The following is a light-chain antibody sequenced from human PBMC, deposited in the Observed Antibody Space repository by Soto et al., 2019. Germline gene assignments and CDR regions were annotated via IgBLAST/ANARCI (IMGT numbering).Light chain of an antibody. CDR2: GAS. V-gene: IGKV1-5*01. CDR1: QSIGTW. J-gene: IGKJ1*01. CDR3: QQYATYSPEWT. Sequence: DIQMTQPPSTLSASVGDSVTVTCRASQSIGTWLAWYQQKPGTAPKLLIDGASSLETGVSSRFSGSGSGTKFTLTITSLHPDDFATYYCQQYATYSPEWTFGQGTKVDIK.